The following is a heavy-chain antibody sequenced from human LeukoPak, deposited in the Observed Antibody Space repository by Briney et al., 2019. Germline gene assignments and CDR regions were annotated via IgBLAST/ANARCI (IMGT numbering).Heavy chain of an antibody. CDR1: GFTFSSYG. D-gene: IGHD2-15*01. Sequence: GGSLRLSCAASGFTFSSYGMHWVRQAPGKGLEWVAVIWYGGSNKYYADSVKGRFTISRDNSKNTLYLQMNSLRAEDTAVYYCAKDTSPGGSGIGYWGQGTLVTVSS. V-gene: IGHV3-30*02. CDR3: AKDTSPGGSGIGY. CDR2: IWYGGSNK. J-gene: IGHJ4*02.